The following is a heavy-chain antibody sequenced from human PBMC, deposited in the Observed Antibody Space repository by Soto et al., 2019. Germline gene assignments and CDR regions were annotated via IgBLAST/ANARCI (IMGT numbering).Heavy chain of an antibody. CDR3: AKHGAWAPLDD. Sequence: SETLYLTCTVSGGSISRSNYYWGWIRQPPGKGLEWIVGLYYGGSTFYNPSLNSRVTISVDTSKNQFSLKLSSVTAADTAVYYCAKHGAWAPLDDCGQGTLVSVSS. J-gene: IGHJ4*02. CDR2: LYYGGST. D-gene: IGHD3-16*01. CDR1: GGSISRSNYY. V-gene: IGHV4-39*01.